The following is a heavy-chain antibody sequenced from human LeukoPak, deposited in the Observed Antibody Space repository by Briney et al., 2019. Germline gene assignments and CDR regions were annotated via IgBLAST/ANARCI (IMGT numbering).Heavy chain of an antibody. CDR1: GFTSSSHW. CDR3: ARGSHHFDS. CDR2: INSDGSDT. V-gene: IGHV3-74*01. Sequence: GRSLRVSCAASGFTSSSHWMQWVRQVPGKGLVWVSRINSDGSDTNYADSVKGRFTISRDNAKNTVYLQMNSLRVEDTAVYYCARGSHHFDSWGQGTLVTVSS. J-gene: IGHJ5*01.